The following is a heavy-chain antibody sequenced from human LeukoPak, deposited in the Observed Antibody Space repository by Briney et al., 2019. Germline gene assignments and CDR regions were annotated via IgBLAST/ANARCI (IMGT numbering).Heavy chain of an antibody. CDR2: IYYTGSA. CDR1: GDSITSTTYY. D-gene: IGHD3-10*01. CDR3: ARKVIWFGNDAFDI. Sequence: PSETLSLTCGVSGDSITSTTYYWAWIRQSPGKGLDWIGNIYYTGSADYNPSLKSRVTMSVDTSKNDFSLRLSSVTAADTAVYYCARKVIWFGNDAFDIWGQGTKVSVS. J-gene: IGHJ3*02. V-gene: IGHV4-39*02.